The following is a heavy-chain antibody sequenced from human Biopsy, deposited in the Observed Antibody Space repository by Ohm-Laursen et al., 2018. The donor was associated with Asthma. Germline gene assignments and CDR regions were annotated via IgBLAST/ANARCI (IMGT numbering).Heavy chain of an antibody. D-gene: IGHD7-27*01. CDR2: IYSGGTS. CDR3: ARSSHINWGGYFDY. J-gene: IGHJ4*02. V-gene: IGHV3-53*01. CDR1: GFAVSRDH. Sequence: GSLRLSCTASGFAVSRDHMFWVRQAPGKGLEWVSVIYSGGTSHTADSVRGRFTISRDFSKNTLHLQMHSLRVEDTAVYYCARSSHINWGGYFDYWGQGTLVTVSS.